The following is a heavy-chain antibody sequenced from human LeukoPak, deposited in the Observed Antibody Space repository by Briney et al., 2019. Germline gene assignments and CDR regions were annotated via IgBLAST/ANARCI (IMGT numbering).Heavy chain of an antibody. Sequence: GESLKISCKGSGYSFNSYWIVWVRQMPGKGLEWMGLIYPGDSETRYSPSLQGQVIVSADKSISTAYLQWSSLKASDSAMYYCARGGRRYYDILTGYPDHFDYWGQGTLVTVSS. CDR3: ARGGRRYYDILTGYPDHFDY. J-gene: IGHJ4*02. D-gene: IGHD3-9*01. V-gene: IGHV5-51*01. CDR2: IYPGDSET. CDR1: GYSFNSYW.